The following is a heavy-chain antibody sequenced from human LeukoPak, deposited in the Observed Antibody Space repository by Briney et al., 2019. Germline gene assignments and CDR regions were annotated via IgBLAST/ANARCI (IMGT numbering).Heavy chain of an antibody. J-gene: IGHJ3*02. D-gene: IGHD3-22*01. V-gene: IGHV3-23*01. CDR2: ITGSGGST. Sequence: GGSLRLSCAASGFTFSSYAMSWVRQAPGKGLEWVSAITGSGGSTYYADSVKGRFTISRDNSKNTLYLQMNSLRAEDTAVYYCAKDVTMIGEGDAFDIWGQGTIVTVSS. CDR1: GFTFSSYA. CDR3: AKDVTMIGEGDAFDI.